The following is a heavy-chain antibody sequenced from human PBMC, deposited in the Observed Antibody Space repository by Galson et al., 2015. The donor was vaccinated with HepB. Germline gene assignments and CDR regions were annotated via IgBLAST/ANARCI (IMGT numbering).Heavy chain of an antibody. Sequence: SLRLSCAASGFSLRTYSMNWVRQAPGRGLEWISYISSRGTLFYSDSVKGRFTISRDNDNNALYLQMNALRVEDTAIYHCATDRRELLHSAFDIWGQGTMVTVSS. CDR2: ISSRGTL. D-gene: IGHD3-22*01. V-gene: IGHV3-48*01. CDR1: GFSLRTYS. J-gene: IGHJ3*02. CDR3: ATDRRELLHSAFDI.